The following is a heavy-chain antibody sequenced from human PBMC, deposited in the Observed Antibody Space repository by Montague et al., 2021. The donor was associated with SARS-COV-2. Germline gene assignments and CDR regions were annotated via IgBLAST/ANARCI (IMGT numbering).Heavy chain of an antibody. Sequence: SETLSLTCAVSGGSISGSNWWTWLRQPPGKGLEWIGEILHSGSTNYISSPKSRVTISVDKSKNQFSLKLTSLTAADTAVYYCARDFRGAYNFFDPWGQGALVTVSS. CDR2: ILHSGST. V-gene: IGHV4-4*02. D-gene: IGHD4/OR15-4a*01. CDR1: GGSISGSNW. CDR3: ARDFRGAYNFFDP. J-gene: IGHJ5*02.